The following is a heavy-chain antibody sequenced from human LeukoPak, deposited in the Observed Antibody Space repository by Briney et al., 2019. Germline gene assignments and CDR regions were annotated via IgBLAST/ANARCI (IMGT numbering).Heavy chain of an antibody. V-gene: IGHV1-8*03. CDR1: GYTFTSYD. CDR3: ARGLVGYQLLYYYYYMDV. CDR2: MNPNSGNT. D-gene: IGHD2-2*01. Sequence: ATVKVSCKASGYTFTSYDINWVRQATGQGLEWMGWMNPNSGNTGYAQTFQGRVTITRNTSISTAYMELSSLRSEDTAVYYCARGLVGYQLLYYYYYMDVWGKGTTVTVSS. J-gene: IGHJ6*03.